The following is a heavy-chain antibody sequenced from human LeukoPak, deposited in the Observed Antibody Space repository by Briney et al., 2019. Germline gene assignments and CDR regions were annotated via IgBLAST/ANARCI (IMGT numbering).Heavy chain of an antibody. V-gene: IGHV1-18*01. J-gene: IGHJ4*02. Sequence: ATVKVSCKASGYSFVLYGISWVRQAPGQGPEWMGWISTYNGNTKYAEKFQGRVTMTTDTPTSTAYMELRSLRSDDTAVYYCARDEDYGIFVNVDYWGQGTLVTVSS. D-gene: IGHD4-17*01. CDR1: GYSFVLYG. CDR3: ARDEDYGIFVNVDY. CDR2: ISTYNGNT.